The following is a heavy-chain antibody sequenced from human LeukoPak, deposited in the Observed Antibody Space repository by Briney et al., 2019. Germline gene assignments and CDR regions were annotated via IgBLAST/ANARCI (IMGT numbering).Heavy chain of an antibody. CDR1: GFTFTSSA. J-gene: IGHJ4*02. CDR3: AALGDITGTAGYFDY. V-gene: IGHV1-58*02. D-gene: IGHD1-7*01. CDR2: IVVGSGNT. Sequence: EASVKVSCKASGFTFTSSAMQWVRQARGQRLEWIGWIVVGSGNTNYAQKFQERATITRDMSTSTAYMELSSLRSEDTAVYYCAALGDITGTAGYFDYWGQGTLVTVSS.